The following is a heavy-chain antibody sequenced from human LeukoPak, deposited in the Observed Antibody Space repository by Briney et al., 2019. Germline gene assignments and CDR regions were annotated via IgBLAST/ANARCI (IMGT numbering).Heavy chain of an antibody. CDR3: AKSMTLQWRGFFDL. J-gene: IGHJ2*01. Sequence: ASVKVSCKASGGTFSTYAMSWVRQAPGKGLEWVSTISDSGANTYYADSVRGRFTISRDNSKNTLYLQKNSLRADDTAIYYCAKSMTLQWRGFFDLWGRGTHVTVSS. CDR1: GGTFSTYA. V-gene: IGHV3-23*01. CDR2: ISDSGANT. D-gene: IGHD6-19*01.